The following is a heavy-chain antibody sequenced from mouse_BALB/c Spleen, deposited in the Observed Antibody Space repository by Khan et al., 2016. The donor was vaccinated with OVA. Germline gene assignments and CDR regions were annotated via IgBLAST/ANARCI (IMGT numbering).Heavy chain of an antibody. V-gene: IGHV1-20*02. CDR2: INPHIGET. J-gene: IGHJ2*01. CDR1: GYSFTGYF. Sequence: EVQLQESGPELVKPGASVKISCKASGYSFTGYFMNWVMQSHGKSLEWIERINPHIGETFYNQKFKGKATLTVDESSNTAHMELRSLASEDSAVYYCARIYRSDFDYWGQGTTLTVSS. CDR3: ARIYRSDFDY. D-gene: IGHD1-1*01.